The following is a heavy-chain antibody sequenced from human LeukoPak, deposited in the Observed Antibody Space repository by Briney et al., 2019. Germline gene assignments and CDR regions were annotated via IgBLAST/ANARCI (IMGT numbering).Heavy chain of an antibody. CDR3: AREGGPYRPLDY. Sequence: PSETLSLTCTVSGGSISSSSYYWGWIRQPPGKGLEYIGSIVYSGSTFYNASLKSRVTISVDTSENQFSLNLNSVTASDTAVYYCAREGGPYRPLDYSGQGTLVTVAS. J-gene: IGHJ4*02. CDR2: IVYSGST. V-gene: IGHV4-39*02. CDR1: GGSISSSSYY.